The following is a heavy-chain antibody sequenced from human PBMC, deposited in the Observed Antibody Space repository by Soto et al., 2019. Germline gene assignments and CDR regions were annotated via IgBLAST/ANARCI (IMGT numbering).Heavy chain of an antibody. CDR3: ARHGIEVVPAAIDAFDV. V-gene: IGHV1-18*01. J-gene: IGHJ3*01. Sequence: ASVKVSCKASGYTFTNYGISWVRQAPGQGLEWLGWISAYNGNTNYAQTLHGRVTMTTDTSTSTAYMELRSLRSDDAALYYCARHGIEVVPAAIDAFDVWGQGTKVTV. CDR1: GYTFTNYG. CDR2: ISAYNGNT. D-gene: IGHD2-2*01.